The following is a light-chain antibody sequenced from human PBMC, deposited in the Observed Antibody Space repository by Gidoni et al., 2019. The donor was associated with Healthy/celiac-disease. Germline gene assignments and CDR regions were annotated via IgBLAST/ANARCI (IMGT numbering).Light chain of an antibody. CDR1: QDISNY. J-gene: IGKJ3*01. CDR3: QQYDNRPPVFT. CDR2: DAS. Sequence: DIQMTQSPSSLSASVGDRVTITCQASQDISNYLNWYQQKPGKAPKLLIYDASNLEKGVPSGFSGSGSGTDFTFTISSLQPEDIATYYCQQYDNRPPVFTFGPGTKVDIK. V-gene: IGKV1-33*01.